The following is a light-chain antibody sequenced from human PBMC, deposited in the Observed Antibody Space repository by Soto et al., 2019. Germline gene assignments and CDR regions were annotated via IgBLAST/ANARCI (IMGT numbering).Light chain of an antibody. V-gene: IGKV3-20*01. CDR1: QSVSSSY. CDR3: QQYGSSRA. CDR2: GAS. J-gene: IGKJ3*01. Sequence: EIVLTPSPGTLSLSPGERAILSCRASQSVSSSYLAWYQQKPGQAPRLLIYGASSRATGIPDRFSGSGSGTDFTLTISRLEPEDFAVYYCQQYGSSRAFGPGTKVDIK.